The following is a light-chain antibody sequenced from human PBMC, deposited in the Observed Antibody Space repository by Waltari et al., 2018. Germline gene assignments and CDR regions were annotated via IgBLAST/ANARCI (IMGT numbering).Light chain of an antibody. J-gene: IGLJ2*01. CDR3: RSYIDSSTLEL. CDR2: DVS. V-gene: IGLV2-14*03. CDR1: SSDVGDSNS. Sequence: QSALTQPASASGSPGQSITISCTGTSSDVGDSNSVSWYQQPPGKATNLMIYDVSNRPSGVSNRYSGSKSGNMSSRTISWLPAEDEADDYGRSYIDSSTLELFGGGTSLTVL.